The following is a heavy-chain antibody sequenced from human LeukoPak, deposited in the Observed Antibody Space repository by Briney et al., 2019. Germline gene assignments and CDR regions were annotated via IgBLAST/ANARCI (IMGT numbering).Heavy chain of an antibody. CDR2: INQYGNET. D-gene: IGHD4-17*01. V-gene: IGHV3-7*01. Sequence: GGSLRLSCEPSGFTYGYYWMTWVRQAPGKGLEWVANINQYGNETYYVDSVKGRLFIFRDNVKNSLYLQMNRLRAEDTAVYYCARDYGDYWGQGTLVTVSS. CDR1: GFTYGYYW. CDR3: ARDYGDY. J-gene: IGHJ4*02.